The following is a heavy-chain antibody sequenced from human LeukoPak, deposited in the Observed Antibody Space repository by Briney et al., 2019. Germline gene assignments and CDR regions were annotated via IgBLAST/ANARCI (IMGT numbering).Heavy chain of an antibody. CDR1: GYTFTSYD. CDR3: ARSKPDRFWSGYYIDY. CDR2: MNPNSGNT. D-gene: IGHD3-3*01. V-gene: IGHV1-8*01. Sequence: ASVKVSCKASGYTFTSYDINWARQATGQGLEWMGWMNPNSGNTGYAQKFQGRVTMTRNTSISTAYMELSSLRSEDTAVYYCARSKPDRFWSGYYIDYWGQGTLVTVSS. J-gene: IGHJ4*02.